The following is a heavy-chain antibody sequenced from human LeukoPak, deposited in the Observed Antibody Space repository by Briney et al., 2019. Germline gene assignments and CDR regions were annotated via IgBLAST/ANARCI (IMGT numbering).Heavy chain of an antibody. D-gene: IGHD4-23*01. CDR3: ARDKGLDGGANWFDP. J-gene: IGHJ5*02. CDR1: GFTFSSYS. V-gene: IGHV3-21*01. Sequence: GGSLRLSCAASGFTFSSYSMNCVRQAPGKGMEWVSSISSSSSYIYYADSVKGRFTISRDNAKNSLYLQMNSLRAEDTAVYYCARDKGLDGGANWFDPWGQGTLATVSS. CDR2: ISSSSSYI.